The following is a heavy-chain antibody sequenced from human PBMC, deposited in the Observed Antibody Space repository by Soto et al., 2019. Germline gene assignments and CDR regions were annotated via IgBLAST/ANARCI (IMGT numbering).Heavy chain of an antibody. V-gene: IGHV3-48*03. Sequence: GTLRLSGVASGFTYRIFEMNWIRQAPGKGPEWIAVINPSGRTISYADSVKGRFTISRDNAENSVYLQMSSLRGEDTAMYYCARYTGWYSYTRGQPVFDYWGQGTLVTVSS. D-gene: IGHD6-19*01. CDR3: ARYTGWYSYTRGQPVFDY. CDR2: INPSGRTI. J-gene: IGHJ4*02. CDR1: GFTYRIFE.